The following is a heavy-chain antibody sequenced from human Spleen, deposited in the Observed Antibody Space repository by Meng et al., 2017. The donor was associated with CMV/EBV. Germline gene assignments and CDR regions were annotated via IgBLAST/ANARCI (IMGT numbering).Heavy chain of an antibody. Sequence: KASGYTYTSQDINWVRQAPGQGLEWLGRINTYNGNTNCAQKLQGRVTMTTDTSTGAAYMDLRSLRSDDTAVYFCAREYQLYSGSLDCWGQGTLVTVSS. D-gene: IGHD1-26*01. V-gene: IGHV1-18*01. CDR3: AREYQLYSGSLDC. CDR2: INTYNGNT. J-gene: IGHJ4*02. CDR1: GYTYTSQD.